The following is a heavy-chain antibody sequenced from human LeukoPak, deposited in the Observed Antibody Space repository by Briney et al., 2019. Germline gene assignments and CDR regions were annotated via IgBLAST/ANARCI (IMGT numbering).Heavy chain of an antibody. V-gene: IGHV3-23*01. CDR3: AKGSRGGNTENDY. J-gene: IGHJ4*02. CDR2: ISGGGGST. Sequence: GGSLRLSCAASGFTFSSYAMSWVRQAPGKGLEWVSAISGGGGSTYYADSVKGRFTISRDNSKNTLYLQMNSLRAEDTAVYYCAKGSRGGNTENDYWGQGTLVTVSS. CDR1: GFTFSSYA. D-gene: IGHD4-23*01.